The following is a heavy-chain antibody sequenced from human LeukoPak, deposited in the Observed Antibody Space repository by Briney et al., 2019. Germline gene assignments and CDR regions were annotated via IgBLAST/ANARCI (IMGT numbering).Heavy chain of an antibody. Sequence: SETLSLTCTVSGGTISSGGYYWGWIRQPPGKGLEWIGSIYYSGSTYYNPSLKSRVTISVDTSKNQFSLKLSSVTAADTAVYYCARQGIVGATRGVDYWGQGTLVTVSS. J-gene: IGHJ4*02. CDR2: IYYSGST. CDR3: ARQGIVGATRGVDY. V-gene: IGHV4-39*01. CDR1: GGTISSGGYY. D-gene: IGHD1-26*01.